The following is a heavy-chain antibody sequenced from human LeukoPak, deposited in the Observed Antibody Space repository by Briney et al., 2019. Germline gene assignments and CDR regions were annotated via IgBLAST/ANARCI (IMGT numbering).Heavy chain of an antibody. CDR3: ARASLLGYCSSTSCYKYNWFDP. Sequence: GASVKVSCKASGYTFTSYDINWVRQATGQGLEWMGWMNPNSGNTGYAQKFQGRVTMTRNTSISTAYMEPSSLRSEDTAVYYCARASLLGYCSSTSCYKYNWFDPWGQGTLVTVSS. D-gene: IGHD2-2*02. CDR2: MNPNSGNT. J-gene: IGHJ5*02. CDR1: GYTFTSYD. V-gene: IGHV1-8*01.